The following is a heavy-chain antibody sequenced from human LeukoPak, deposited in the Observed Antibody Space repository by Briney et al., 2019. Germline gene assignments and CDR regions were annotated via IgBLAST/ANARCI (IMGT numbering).Heavy chain of an antibody. CDR3: ARSLGYCTNGVCEDYYYYYYMDV. V-gene: IGHV1-46*01. D-gene: IGHD2-8*01. Sequence: ASVKVSCKASGYTFTSYYMHWVRQAPGQGLEWMGIINPSGGSTSYAQKFQGRVTMTRDMSTSTVYMELRSLRSDDTAVYYCARSLGYCTNGVCEDYYYYYYMDVWGKGTTVTVSS. J-gene: IGHJ6*03. CDR2: INPSGGST. CDR1: GYTFTSYY.